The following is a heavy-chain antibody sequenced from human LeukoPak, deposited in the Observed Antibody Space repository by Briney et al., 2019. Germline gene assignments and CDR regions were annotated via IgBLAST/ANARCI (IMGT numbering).Heavy chain of an antibody. CDR2: IYSGGST. CDR1: GFTVSSNY. J-gene: IGHJ1*01. CDR3: AGGDGGTFPL. Sequence: PGGSLRLSCVASGFTVSSNYMIWVRQAPGKGLEWVSVIYSGGSTSSADSVRGRFTMSRDYLKNTLYLQMYSLRAEDTAVYYCAGGDGGTFPLWGQGTPVTVSS. D-gene: IGHD2-21*01. V-gene: IGHV3-66*02.